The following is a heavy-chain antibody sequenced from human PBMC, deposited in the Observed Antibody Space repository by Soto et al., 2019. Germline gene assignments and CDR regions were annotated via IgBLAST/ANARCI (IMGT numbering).Heavy chain of an antibody. CDR3: ARDHGYGGNWFDP. J-gene: IGHJ5*02. V-gene: IGHV4-61*01. CDR1: GGSVSSGSYY. D-gene: IGHD4-17*01. CDR2: IYYSGST. Sequence: PSETLSLTCTVSGGSVSSGSYYWSWIRQPPGKGLEWIGYIYYSGSTNYNPSLKSRVTISVDTSKNQFSLKLSSVTAADTAVYYCARDHGYGGNWFDPWGQGTLVTVSS.